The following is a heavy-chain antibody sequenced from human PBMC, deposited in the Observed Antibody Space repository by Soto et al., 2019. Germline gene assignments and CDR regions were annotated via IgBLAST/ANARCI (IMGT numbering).Heavy chain of an antibody. CDR3: ARTYGSGDYFLPFEY. D-gene: IGHD3-10*01. CDR1: GYMFNTYG. J-gene: IGHJ4*02. CDR2: ISVYNGNI. Sequence: QVQLLQSGAEVKKPGASVKVSCKASGYMFNTYGITWVRQAPGQGLEWMGWISVYNGNIDYAQKFEGRVTMTTDTSTSTAFMDLKSLTSDDPAVYYCARTYGSGDYFLPFEYWGQGTPVSVSS. V-gene: IGHV1-18*01.